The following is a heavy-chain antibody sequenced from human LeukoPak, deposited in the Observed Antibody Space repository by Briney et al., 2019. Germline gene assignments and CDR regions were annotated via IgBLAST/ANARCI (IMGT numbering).Heavy chain of an antibody. J-gene: IGHJ6*03. D-gene: IGHD3-10*01. V-gene: IGHV4-4*07. CDR1: GGSISSYY. CDR2: IYTSGST. CDR3: GRHYYGSGYYYYYYMDV. Sequence: SETLSLTCTVSGGSISSYYWSWIRQPAGKGLEWIGRIYTSGSTNYNPSLKSRVTMSVDTSKNQFSLKLSSVTAADTAVYYCGRHYYGSGYYYYYYMDVWGKGTTVTVSS.